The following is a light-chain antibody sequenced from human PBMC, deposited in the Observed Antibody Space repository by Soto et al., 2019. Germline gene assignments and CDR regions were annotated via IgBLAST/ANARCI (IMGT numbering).Light chain of an antibody. Sequence: EIVMTQSPATLSVSPGERATLSCRASQSVSSNLAWYQQKPGQAPRLLIYGASTRATGIPARFSGSGSGTEVTLTISSLQSEDFAVYYCQQYNNWPFPFGPGTKVDIK. J-gene: IGKJ3*01. CDR3: QQYNNWPFP. CDR2: GAS. V-gene: IGKV3-15*01. CDR1: QSVSSN.